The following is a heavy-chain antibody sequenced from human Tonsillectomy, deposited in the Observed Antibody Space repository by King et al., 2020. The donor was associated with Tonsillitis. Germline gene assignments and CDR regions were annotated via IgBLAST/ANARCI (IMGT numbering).Heavy chain of an antibody. CDR3: ARSHCSGGSCYPYYYSGMDV. CDR2: IYPGDSDT. V-gene: IGHV5-51*01. Sequence: VQLVESGAEVKKPGESLKISCTGSGYSFTNYWIGWVRQMPGKGLEWMGIIYPGDSDTRYSPSFQGQVTISADKSISTAYLHWSSLKASDTAMYYCARSHCSGGSCYPYYYSGMDVWGQGTTVTVSS. J-gene: IGHJ6*02. D-gene: IGHD2-15*01. CDR1: GYSFTNYW.